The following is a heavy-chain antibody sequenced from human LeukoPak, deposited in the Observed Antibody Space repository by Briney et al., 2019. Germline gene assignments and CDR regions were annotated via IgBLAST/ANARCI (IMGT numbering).Heavy chain of an antibody. CDR2: TYYSGST. Sequence: PSETLSLTCTVSGGSISNYYWTWIRQPPGKGLEWIGYTYYSGSTNCNPSLKSRATISVDTSKNQFSLKLSSVTAADTAVYYCATQGAQIMDTRHFDNWGQGTLVTVSS. CDR1: GGSISNYY. D-gene: IGHD5-12*01. CDR3: ATQGAQIMDTRHFDN. J-gene: IGHJ4*02. V-gene: IGHV4-59*08.